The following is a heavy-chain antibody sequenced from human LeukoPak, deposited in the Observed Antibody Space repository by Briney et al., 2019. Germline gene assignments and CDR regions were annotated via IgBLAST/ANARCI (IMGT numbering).Heavy chain of an antibody. CDR1: GFTFSSYG. Sequence: PGGSLRLSCAASGFTFSSYGMTWVRQAPGKGLEWVSGIGTSGGSTYYADSVKGRFTISRDNSKDTLYLQMNNLTAEDTAVYYCAKTTANLDYWGQGTLVTVSS. CDR2: IGTSGGST. CDR3: AKTTANLDY. J-gene: IGHJ4*02. V-gene: IGHV3-23*01. D-gene: IGHD4-17*01.